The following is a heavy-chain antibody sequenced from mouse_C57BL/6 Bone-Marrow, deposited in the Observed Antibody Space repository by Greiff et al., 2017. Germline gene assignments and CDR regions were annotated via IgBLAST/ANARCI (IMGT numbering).Heavy chain of an antibody. J-gene: IGHJ2*01. CDR1: GFTFSDAW. CDR2: IRNKANNHAT. D-gene: IGHD1-1*02. Sequence: EVKLVESGGGLVQPGGSMKLSCAASGFTFSDAWLDWVRQSPEKGLAWVAEIRNKANNHATYYAESVKGRFTISRYDSKSSVYLQMNSLRAEDTGIYYCTRLVGNYYDYCGQGTTLTVAS. V-gene: IGHV6-6*01. CDR3: TRLVGNYYDY.